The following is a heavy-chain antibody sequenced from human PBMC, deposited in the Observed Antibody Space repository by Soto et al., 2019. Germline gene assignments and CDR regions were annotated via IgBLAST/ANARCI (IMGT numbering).Heavy chain of an antibody. CDR1: GGTFSSYA. CDR2: IIPIFGTA. Sequence: QVQLVQSGAEVKKPGSSVKVSCKASGGTFSSYAISWVRQAPGQGLEWMGGIIPIFGTANYAQKFQGRVTITADESTSTAYMERSSLRSEDTAVYYCARDLSGSGIGWFDPWGQGTLGTVSS. V-gene: IGHV1-69*01. J-gene: IGHJ5*02. CDR3: ARDLSGSGIGWFDP. D-gene: IGHD3-10*01.